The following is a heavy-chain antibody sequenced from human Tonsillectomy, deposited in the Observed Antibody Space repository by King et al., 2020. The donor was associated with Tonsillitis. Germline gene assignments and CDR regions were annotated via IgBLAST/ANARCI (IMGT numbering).Heavy chain of an antibody. CDR3: ARVSYYDSSGPGY. V-gene: IGHV1-2*02. J-gene: IGHJ4*02. CDR1: GYTFTGYN. D-gene: IGHD3-22*01. CDR2: INPNSGGT. Sequence: VQLVQSGAEVKKPGASVKVSCKASGYTFTGYNIHWVRQAPGQGLEWMGWINPNSGGTNYAQKFQGRVTMTRDTSISTAYMELSRLRSDDTAVYYCARVSYYDSSGPGYWGQGTLVTVSS.